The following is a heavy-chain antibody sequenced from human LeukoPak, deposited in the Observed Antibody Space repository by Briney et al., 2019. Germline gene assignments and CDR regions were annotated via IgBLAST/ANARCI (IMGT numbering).Heavy chain of an antibody. J-gene: IGHJ4*02. CDR1: GGSISSYY. CDR2: IYYSGST. V-gene: IGHV4-59*08. CDR3: ARSSSWYDY. Sequence: SETLSLTCTVSGGSISSYYRSWIRQPPGKGLEWIGYIYYSGSTNYNPSLKSRVTISVDTSKNQFSLKLSSVTAADTAVYYCARSSSWYDYWGQGTLVTVSS. D-gene: IGHD6-13*01.